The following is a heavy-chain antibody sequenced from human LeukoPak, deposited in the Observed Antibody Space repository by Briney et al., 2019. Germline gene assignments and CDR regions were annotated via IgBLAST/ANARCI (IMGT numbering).Heavy chain of an antibody. D-gene: IGHD3-9*01. CDR3: ARGNYILTGYYNAFDI. CDR2: IYDGGST. V-gene: IGHV3-53*01. J-gene: IGHJ3*02. CDR1: GFTVSSYF. Sequence: GGSLRLSCAASGFTVSSYFMSWVRQAPGKGLEWVSVIYDGGSTDYADSVKGRFTISRDNSKSTLYLQMNSLRAEDTAVYYCARGNYILTGYYNAFDIWGQGTLVTVSS.